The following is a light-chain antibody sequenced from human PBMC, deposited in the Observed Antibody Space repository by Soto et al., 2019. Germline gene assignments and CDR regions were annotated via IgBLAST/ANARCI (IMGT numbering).Light chain of an antibody. Sequence: DIQMTQSPSSLSASVGDRVTIPCRASQSITRSLNWYQQKPGKAPKLLIYGASRLQSGVTSRLSGSGSWTDFTLTISSLQPEDVATYYCQQSYSTPYTFSQRTKVDI. CDR3: QQSYSTPYT. V-gene: IGKV1-39*01. CDR2: GAS. CDR1: QSITRS. J-gene: IGKJ2*01.